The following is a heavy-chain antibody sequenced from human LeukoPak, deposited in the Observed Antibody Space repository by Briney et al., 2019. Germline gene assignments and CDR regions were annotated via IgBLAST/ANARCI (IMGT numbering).Heavy chain of an antibody. V-gene: IGHV4-4*02. J-gene: IGHJ4*02. CDR3: ARERAAAGTPEGFDY. D-gene: IGHD6-13*01. Sequence: SETLSLTCAVSGGSISSSNWWSWVRQPPGKGLEWIGESYHSGSTNYNPSLKRRVTISVDTSKNQFSLKLSSVTAADTAVYYCARERAAAGTPEGFDYWGQGTLVTVSS. CDR2: SYHSGST. CDR1: GGSISSSNW.